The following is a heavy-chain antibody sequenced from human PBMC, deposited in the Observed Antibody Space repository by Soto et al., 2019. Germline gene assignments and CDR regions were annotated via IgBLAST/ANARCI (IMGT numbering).Heavy chain of an antibody. Sequence: XETLSLTCAVYGGSFSGYYWSWIRQPPGRGLEWIGEINHSGSTNYNPSLKSRVTISVDTSKNQFSLKLSSVTAADTAVYYCARRYYDFWSGYSFYYYGMDVWGQGTTVTVSS. CDR2: INHSGST. CDR1: GGSFSGYY. J-gene: IGHJ6*02. D-gene: IGHD3-3*01. CDR3: ARRYYDFWSGYSFYYYGMDV. V-gene: IGHV4-34*01.